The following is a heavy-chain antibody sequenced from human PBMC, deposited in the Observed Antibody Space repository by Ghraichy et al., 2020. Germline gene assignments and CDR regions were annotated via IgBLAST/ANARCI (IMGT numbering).Heavy chain of an antibody. D-gene: IGHD6-13*01. CDR3: ARDLGSSWYGEYFQH. Sequence: ASVKVSCKASGYTFTSYGISWVRQAPGQGLEWMGWISAYNGNTNYAQKLQGRVTMTTDTSTSTAYMELRSLRSDDTAVYYCARDLGSSWYGEYFQHWGQGTLVTVSS. V-gene: IGHV1-18*01. CDR2: ISAYNGNT. J-gene: IGHJ1*01. CDR1: GYTFTSYG.